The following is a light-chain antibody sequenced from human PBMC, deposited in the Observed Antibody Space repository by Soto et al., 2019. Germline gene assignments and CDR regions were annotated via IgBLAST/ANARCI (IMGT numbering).Light chain of an antibody. CDR1: QGISNY. Sequence: DIQLTQSPSFLSASVGDRVTITCRVSQGISNYLAWYQQKPGKAPKLLIYAASTLQSGVPSRFSGSGSGTEFTLTISSQQPEDFATYYCQQHNTYPLTFGGGTKVEIK. J-gene: IGKJ4*01. V-gene: IGKV1-9*01. CDR3: QQHNTYPLT. CDR2: AAS.